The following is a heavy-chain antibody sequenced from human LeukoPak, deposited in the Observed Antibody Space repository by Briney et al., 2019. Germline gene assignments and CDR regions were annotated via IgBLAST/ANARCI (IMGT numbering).Heavy chain of an antibody. J-gene: IGHJ5*02. V-gene: IGHV7-4-1*02. CDR3: ARDLLTTRTWFDP. D-gene: IGHD2/OR15-2a*01. CDR1: GYSFTTYA. CDR2: INTNTGNP. Sequence: GASVKVSCKASGYSFTTYAMNWVRQAPGQGLEWMGWINTNTGNPTYAQGFTGRFVFSLDTSVSTAYLQISSLKAEDTAGYYCARDLLTTRTWFDPCRQAPLATASS.